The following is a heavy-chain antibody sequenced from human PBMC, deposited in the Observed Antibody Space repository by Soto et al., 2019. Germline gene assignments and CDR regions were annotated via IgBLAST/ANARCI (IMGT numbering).Heavy chain of an antibody. CDR2: IYWDDDK. CDR1: GFSLTTSGVG. CDR3: AHRVLRTVFGLVTTTAIYFDF. Sequence: GPTQVKPRQTLTLTCTFSGFSLTTSGVGVGWIRHSPGKAPEWLALIYWDDDKRYSPSLKSRLTITKDTSKNQVVLTMADLDPADTATYYCAHRVLRTVFGLVTTTAIYFDFWGQGTPVAVSS. V-gene: IGHV2-5*02. J-gene: IGHJ4*02. D-gene: IGHD3-3*01.